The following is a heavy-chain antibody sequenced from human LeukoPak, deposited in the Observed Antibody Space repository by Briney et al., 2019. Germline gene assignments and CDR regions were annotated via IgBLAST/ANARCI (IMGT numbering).Heavy chain of an antibody. CDR1: GGSISSYY. V-gene: IGHV4-59*01. J-gene: IGHJ4*02. CDR3: ARASIAAAGTGFTYYFDY. D-gene: IGHD6-13*01. CDR2: IYYSGST. Sequence: SETLSLTCTVSGGSISSYYWSWIRQPPGKGLEWIGCIYYSGSTNYNPSLKSRVTISVDTSKNQFSLKLSSVTAADTAVYYCARASIAAAGTGFTYYFDYWGQGTLVTVSS.